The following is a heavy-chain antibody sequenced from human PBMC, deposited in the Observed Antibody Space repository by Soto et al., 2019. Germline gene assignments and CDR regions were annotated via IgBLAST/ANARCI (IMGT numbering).Heavy chain of an antibody. D-gene: IGHD3-10*01. V-gene: IGHV3-66*01. CDR3: AIEGGSGSFSPPLAY. J-gene: IGHJ4*02. Sequence: GGSLRLSCAASGVTFVDAGMSWVRQAPGKGLEWVSVIYSGGITYYADSVKGRFTISRDNSKNTLYLQMNSLRGDDTAMYYCAIEGGSGSFSPPLAYWGQGTLVTVSS. CDR2: IYSGGIT. CDR1: GVTFVDAG.